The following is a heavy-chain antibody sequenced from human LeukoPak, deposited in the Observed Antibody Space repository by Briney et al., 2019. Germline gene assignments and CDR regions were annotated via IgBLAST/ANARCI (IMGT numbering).Heavy chain of an antibody. J-gene: IGHJ3*02. CDR1: GFTFSTYA. Sequence: GGSLRLSCAASGFTFSTYAMSWVRQAPGKGLEWVSSISESGDATNYADSVRGRLTISRDNSKNALYLQINSLRAEDTATYYCAKRSERRAFDIWGQGTMVTVSS. D-gene: IGHD3-10*01. V-gene: IGHV3-23*01. CDR3: AKRSERRAFDI. CDR2: ISESGDAT.